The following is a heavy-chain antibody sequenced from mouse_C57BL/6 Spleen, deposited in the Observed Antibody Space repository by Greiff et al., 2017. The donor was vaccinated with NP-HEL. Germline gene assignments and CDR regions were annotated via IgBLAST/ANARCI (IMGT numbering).Heavy chain of an antibody. J-gene: IGHJ4*01. CDR3: AQTAQATLYAMDY. CDR1: GYAFSSSW. CDR2: IYPGDGDT. V-gene: IGHV1-82*01. Sequence: VQLQQSGPELVKPGASVKISCKASGYAFSSSWMNWVKQRPGKGLEWIGRIYPGDGDTNYNGKFKGKATLTADKSSSTAYMQLSSLTSEDSAVYFCAQTAQATLYAMDYWGQGTSVTVSS. D-gene: IGHD3-2*02.